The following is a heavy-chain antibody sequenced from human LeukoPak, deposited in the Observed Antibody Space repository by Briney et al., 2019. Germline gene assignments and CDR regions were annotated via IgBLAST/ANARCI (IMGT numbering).Heavy chain of an antibody. D-gene: IGHD1-26*01. CDR1: GFTLSNRW. CDR3: ARLRYSDC. Sequence: GGSLRLSCEASGFTLSNRWMTWVRQPPGKGLEWVANIKEDGSEKNYVDSVKDRFTISRDNARNLVYLQMNSLRVDDTAMYYCARLRYSDCWGQGTLVTVSS. CDR2: IKEDGSEK. J-gene: IGHJ4*02. V-gene: IGHV3-7*01.